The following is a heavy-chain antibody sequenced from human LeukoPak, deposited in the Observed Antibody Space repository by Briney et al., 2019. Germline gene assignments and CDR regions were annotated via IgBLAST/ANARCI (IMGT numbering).Heavy chain of an antibody. Sequence: GGSLRLSCAASGFTFSDYYMSWIRQAPGKGLEWVSYISSSGSTIYYADSVKGRFTISRDNAKNSLYLQMNSLRAEDTAVYYCARAPFLQRPLYSSSSNYYYGMDVWGQGTTVTVSS. CDR2: ISSSGSTI. CDR1: GFTFSDYY. V-gene: IGHV3-11*01. CDR3: ARAPFLQRPLYSSSSNYYYGMDV. J-gene: IGHJ6*02. D-gene: IGHD6-6*01.